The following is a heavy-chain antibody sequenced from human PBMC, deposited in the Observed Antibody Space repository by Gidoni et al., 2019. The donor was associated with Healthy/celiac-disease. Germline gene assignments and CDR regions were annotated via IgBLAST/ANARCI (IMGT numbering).Heavy chain of an antibody. D-gene: IGHD1-26*01. CDR2: ISNDGSNK. Sequence: QVQLVESGGGVVQPGRSLRLSCAASGFAFSSHGKDWGRQAPGKGLGWVASISNDGSNKYYADSVKGRFTISRDNSKNTLYLQMNSLRAEDTAVYYCAKGGSGSYVADWYFDLWGRGTLVTVSS. CDR1: GFAFSSHG. J-gene: IGHJ2*01. CDR3: AKGGSGSYVADWYFDL. V-gene: IGHV3-30*18.